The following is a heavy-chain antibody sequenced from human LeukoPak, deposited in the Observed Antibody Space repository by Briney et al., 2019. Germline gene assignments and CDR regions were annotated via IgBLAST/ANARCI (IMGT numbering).Heavy chain of an antibody. CDR2: ISSDGNNK. CDR3: ARDESVLPFDY. V-gene: IGHV3-30-3*01. CDR1: GFTFSSYD. D-gene: IGHD2-8*01. J-gene: IGHJ4*02. Sequence: PGGSLRLSCAASGFTFSSYDMHWVRQAPGKGLEWVALISSDGNNKYYADSVKGRFTISRDNSKSTLYLQMNSLRAEDTAVYYCARDESVLPFDYWGQGTLVTVSS.